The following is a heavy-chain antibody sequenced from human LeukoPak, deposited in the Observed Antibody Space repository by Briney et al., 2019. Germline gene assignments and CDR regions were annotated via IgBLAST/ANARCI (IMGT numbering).Heavy chain of an antibody. CDR3: ARGGRYYGSGSSYYYYGMDV. Sequence: ASVKVSCKASGYTFAGYYMHWVRQAPGQGLEWMGWINPNNGGTNYAQKFQGRVTMTRDTSISTAYMELSRLRSDDTAVYYCARGGRYYGSGSSYYYYGMDVWGQGTTVTVSS. CDR1: GYTFAGYY. V-gene: IGHV1-2*02. J-gene: IGHJ6*02. D-gene: IGHD3-10*01. CDR2: INPNNGGT.